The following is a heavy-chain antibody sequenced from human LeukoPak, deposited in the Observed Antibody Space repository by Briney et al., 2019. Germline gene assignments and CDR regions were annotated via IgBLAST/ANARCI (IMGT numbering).Heavy chain of an antibody. Sequence: ASVKVSCKASGYTFTRYDINWVRQATGQGLGWMGWINTKSGMTGHAQKFQGRITITKDTSISTVYMELSSLSSEDTAVYFCARVDGSVDYWGQGTLVTVSS. CDR2: INTKSGMT. CDR1: GYTFTRYD. V-gene: IGHV1-8*03. J-gene: IGHJ4*02. CDR3: ARVDGSVDY. D-gene: IGHD3-22*01.